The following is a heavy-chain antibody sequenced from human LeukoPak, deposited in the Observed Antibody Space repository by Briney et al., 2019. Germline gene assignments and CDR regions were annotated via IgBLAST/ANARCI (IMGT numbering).Heavy chain of an antibody. CDR1: GFTFSSYG. D-gene: IGHD2/OR15-2a*01. Sequence: GGSLRLSCAASGFTFSSYGMYWVRQAPGKGLEWVAFIRYDGSNKYYADSLKGRFTISRDYSKNTLYLHMNSLRPEDTAVYYCAREGRNRIQPFDYWGQGTLVTVSS. CDR3: AREGRNRIQPFDY. V-gene: IGHV3-30*02. CDR2: IRYDGSNK. J-gene: IGHJ4*02.